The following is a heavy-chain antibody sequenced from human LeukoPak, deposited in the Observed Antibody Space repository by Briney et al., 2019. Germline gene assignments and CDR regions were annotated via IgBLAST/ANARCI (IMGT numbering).Heavy chain of an antibody. CDR3: ARPFYYDRTGYHQYYFDH. J-gene: IGHJ4*02. Sequence: ASVKVSCKASGYTFTSYGISWVRQAPGQGLEWMGWISAYNGNTNYAQNLQGRVTMTTETSTSTAYMDLRSLRSDDTDVYYCARPFYYDRTGYHQYYFDHWGQGTLVTVSS. V-gene: IGHV1-18*01. CDR1: GYTFTSYG. D-gene: IGHD3-22*01. CDR2: ISAYNGNT.